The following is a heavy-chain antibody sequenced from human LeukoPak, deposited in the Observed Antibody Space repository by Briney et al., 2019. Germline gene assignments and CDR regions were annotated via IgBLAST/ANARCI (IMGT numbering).Heavy chain of an antibody. CDR1: GFTVSSNY. CDR3: ATDREGDPSAYYLV. CDR2: ISDNGGRT. Sequence: GGSLRLSCSASGFTVSSNYMSWVRQAPGKGLEWVSTISDNGGRTYYADSVKGRFTISRDNSKNTLFLQMNSLRAEDSAVYYCATDREGDPSAYYLVGGQGTLITVSS. J-gene: IGHJ4*02. D-gene: IGHD3-22*01. V-gene: IGHV3-23*01.